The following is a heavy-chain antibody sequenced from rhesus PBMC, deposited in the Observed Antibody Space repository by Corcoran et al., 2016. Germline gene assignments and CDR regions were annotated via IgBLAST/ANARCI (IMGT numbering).Heavy chain of an antibody. D-gene: IGHD5-24*01. J-gene: IGHJ4*01. CDR2: ISGSSGST. Sequence: QVQLQESGPGPVKPSETLSLTCAVSGYSISSGYYFGWIRHPPGKGLEYIGYISGSSGSTYYNPSRKSRVTISKDTSKNQFSLKLSSVTAADTAVYYCARQRGGYSWVDYWGQGVLVTVSS. CDR1: GYSISSGYY. V-gene: IGHV4-99*01. CDR3: ARQRGGYSWVDY.